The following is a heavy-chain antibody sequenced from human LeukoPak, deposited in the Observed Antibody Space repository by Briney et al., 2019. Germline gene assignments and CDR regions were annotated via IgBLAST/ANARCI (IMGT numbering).Heavy chain of an antibody. CDR3: ARDLRGSYDY. V-gene: IGHV3-53*01. Sequence: GGSLRLSCAASGFTVSSNYMSWVRQAPGKGLEWVSVIYSGGSTYYADSVKGRFTISRDNSKNTLYLQMNSLRAEDTAVYYCARDLRGSYDYWGQGTLITVSS. CDR1: GFTVSSNY. CDR2: IYSGGST. D-gene: IGHD3-3*01. J-gene: IGHJ4*02.